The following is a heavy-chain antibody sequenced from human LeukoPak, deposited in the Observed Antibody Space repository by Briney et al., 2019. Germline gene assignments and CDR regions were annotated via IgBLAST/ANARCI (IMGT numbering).Heavy chain of an antibody. CDR1: GDSVSSNSAA. D-gene: IGHD6-19*01. CDR3: ARDTPEYSSGWYYFDY. V-gene: IGHV6-1*01. CDR2: TYYRSKWYN. Sequence: SQTLSLTCAISGDSVSSNSAAWSWIRQSPSRGLEWLGRTYYRSKWYNDYAESVKSRTTFNADTSKNQFSLQLNSVTPEDTAMYYCARDTPEYSSGWYYFDYWGQGTLVTVSS. J-gene: IGHJ4*02.